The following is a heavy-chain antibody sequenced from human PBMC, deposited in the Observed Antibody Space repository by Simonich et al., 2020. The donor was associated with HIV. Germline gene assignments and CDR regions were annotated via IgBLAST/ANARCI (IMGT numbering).Heavy chain of an antibody. CDR3: AREVGYYPPQLEENNAFDV. Sequence: QVQLQQWGAGLLKPWETLSLTCAVYGGSFSGYYWTWIRQPPGKGLEWIGEITYSGRTNYTPSRMRRVTISVDTSKKQFSLKLTSVTAADTAIYFCAREVGYYPPQLEENNAFDVWGQGTMVTVSS. V-gene: IGHV4-34*01. CDR2: ITYSGRT. D-gene: IGHD2-8*01. CDR1: GGSFSGYY. J-gene: IGHJ3*01.